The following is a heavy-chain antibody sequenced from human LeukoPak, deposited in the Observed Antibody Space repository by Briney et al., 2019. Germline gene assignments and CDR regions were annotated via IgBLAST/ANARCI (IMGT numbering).Heavy chain of an antibody. CDR3: ARSRLGSAAIWSN. CDR1: GGSFSGYY. CDR2: INHSGST. D-gene: IGHD2-2*02. Sequence: PSETLSLTCAVYGGSFSGYYWSWIRQPPGKGLGWIGEINHSGSTNYNPSLKSRVTISVDTSKNQFSLKLSSVTAADTAAYYCARSRLGSAAIWSNWGQGTLATVSS. J-gene: IGHJ4*02. V-gene: IGHV4-34*01.